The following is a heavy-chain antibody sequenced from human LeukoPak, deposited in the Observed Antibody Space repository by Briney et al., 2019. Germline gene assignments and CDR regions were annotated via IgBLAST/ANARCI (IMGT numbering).Heavy chain of an antibody. V-gene: IGHV3-11*01. CDR3: ARDDIIVGAAN. D-gene: IGHD1-26*01. Sequence: GGSLRLSCAASGFTFSDYYMSWIRQAPGKGLEWVSYISSRGSTIYYTDSVKGRFTISRDNAKNSLYLQMNSLRAEDTAVYYCARDDIIVGAANWGQGTLVTVSS. CDR1: GFTFSDYY. CDR2: ISSRGSTI. J-gene: IGHJ4*02.